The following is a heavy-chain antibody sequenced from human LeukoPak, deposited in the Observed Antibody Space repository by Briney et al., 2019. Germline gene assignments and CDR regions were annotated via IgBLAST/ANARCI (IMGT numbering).Heavy chain of an antibody. V-gene: IGHV3-21*01. D-gene: IGHD2-21*02. Sequence: GGSLRLSCAASGFTFHTFTMNGVRQAPGKGLEWVSAIRSSSSSIYYADSVKGRFTISRDNSKNSLYLQMNSLTAEDTAVYYCARAGSVTSPVDYWGRGTLVFVSS. CDR3: ARAGSVTSPVDY. CDR1: GFTFHTFT. J-gene: IGHJ4*02. CDR2: IRSSSSSI.